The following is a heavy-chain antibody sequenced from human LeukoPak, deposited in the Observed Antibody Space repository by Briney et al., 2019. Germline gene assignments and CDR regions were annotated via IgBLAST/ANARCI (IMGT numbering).Heavy chain of an antibody. CDR1: GGSFSGYY. J-gene: IGHJ4*02. CDR3: ASYCSSTSCRSYYFDY. Sequence: SETLSLTCAVYGGSFSGYYWSWIRQPPGKGLEWIGYIYHSGSTYYNPSLKSRVTISVDRSKNQFSLKLSSVTAADTAVYYCASYCSSTSCRSYYFDYWGQGTLVTVSS. D-gene: IGHD2-2*01. V-gene: IGHV4-34*01. CDR2: IYHSGST.